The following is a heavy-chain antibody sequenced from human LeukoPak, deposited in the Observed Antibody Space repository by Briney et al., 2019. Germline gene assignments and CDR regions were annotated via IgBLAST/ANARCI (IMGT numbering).Heavy chain of an antibody. CDR2: INPNSGGT. J-gene: IGHJ6*03. D-gene: IGHD2-2*01. CDR3: ARRDCGSSSCHYYYYYMDV. CDR1: GYTFTGYY. Sequence: GASVKVSCKASGYTFTGYYMHWVRQAPGQGLEWMGWINPNSGGTNYAQQVQDRVTMTSDTSTSTAYMELRSLTSDDTAVYYCARRDCGSSSCHYYYYYMDVWGRGTTVTVSS. V-gene: IGHV1-2*02.